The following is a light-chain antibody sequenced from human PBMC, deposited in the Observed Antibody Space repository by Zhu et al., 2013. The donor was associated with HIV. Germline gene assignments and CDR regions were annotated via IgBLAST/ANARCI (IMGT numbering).Light chain of an antibody. J-gene: IGKJ2*01. CDR2: GAS. Sequence: EIVMTQSPGTLSVSPGGRATLSCRASQSISINLAWYQQKPGQAPRLLIYGASTRATGIPARFSGSGSGTDFTLTINRLEPEDFAVYYCQQYETSRFFGQGTKLEI. V-gene: IGKV3-15*01. CDR1: QSISIN. CDR3: QQYETSRF.